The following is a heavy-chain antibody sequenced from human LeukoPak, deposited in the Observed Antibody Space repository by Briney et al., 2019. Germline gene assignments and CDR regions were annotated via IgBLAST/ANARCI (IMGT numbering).Heavy chain of an antibody. Sequence: GGSLRLSRAASGFTFSGSAIHWVRQASGKGLEWVGRIRSKANSYATAYAASVKGRFTISRDDSKNTAYLQMNSLKTEDTAVYYCTNGTGGADALEYFDLWGRGTLVTVSS. J-gene: IGHJ2*01. CDR3: TNGTGGADALEYFDL. CDR2: IRSKANSYAT. CDR1: GFTFSGSA. V-gene: IGHV3-73*01. D-gene: IGHD1/OR15-1a*01.